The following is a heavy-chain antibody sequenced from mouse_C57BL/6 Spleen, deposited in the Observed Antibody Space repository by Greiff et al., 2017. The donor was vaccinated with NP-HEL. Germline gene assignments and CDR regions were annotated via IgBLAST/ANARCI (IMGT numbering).Heavy chain of an antibody. D-gene: IGHD2-5*01. J-gene: IGHJ3*01. CDR1: GFTFSSYA. V-gene: IGHV5-4*01. CDR3: ARDYSNYQFAY. CDR2: ISDGGSYT. Sequence: EVKVVESGGGLVKPGGSLKLSCAASGFTFSSYAMSWVRQTPEKRLEWVATISDGGSYTYYPDNVKGRFTISRDNAKNNLYLQMSHLKSEDTAMYYCARDYSNYQFAYWGQGTLVTVSA.